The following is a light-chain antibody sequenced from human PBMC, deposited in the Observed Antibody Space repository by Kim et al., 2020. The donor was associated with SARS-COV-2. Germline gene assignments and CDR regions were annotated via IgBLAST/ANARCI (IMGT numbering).Light chain of an antibody. V-gene: IGKV1-17*01. CDR1: QDIRND. CDR3: LLHRSYPRT. Sequence: IRMTQSPSSLSASVGDRVTISCRASQDIRNDLGWHQQKPGKAPKRLIYAASSLQNGVPARFSGSGSGTEFTLTISSLQPEDSATYYCLLHRSYPRTCGQGTKV. CDR2: AAS. J-gene: IGKJ1*01.